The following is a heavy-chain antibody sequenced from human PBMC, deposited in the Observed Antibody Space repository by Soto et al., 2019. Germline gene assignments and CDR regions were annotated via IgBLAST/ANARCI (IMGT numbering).Heavy chain of an antibody. J-gene: IGHJ5*02. CDR3: AREAAGILNWFDP. Sequence: QVQLQESGPGLVKPSQTLSLTCTVSGGSISSGGYYWSWIRQHPGKGLEWIGYIYHSGSTYYNPSLQSRVTISVDTSKNQFSLKVSSLTAADTAVYYCAREAAGILNWFDPWGQGTLVTVSS. V-gene: IGHV4-31*03. CDR2: IYHSGST. D-gene: IGHD6-25*01. CDR1: GGSISSGGYY.